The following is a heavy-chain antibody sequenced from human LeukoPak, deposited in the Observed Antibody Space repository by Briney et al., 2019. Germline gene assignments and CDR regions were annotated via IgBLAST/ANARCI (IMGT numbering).Heavy chain of an antibody. D-gene: IGHD6-19*01. CDR3: AKHPLAAVAGQFDY. Sequence: GGSLRLSCAASGFTFSSYAMSWVRQAPGKGLEWVSAISGSGGSTYYADSVKGRFTISRDISKNTLYLQMNSLRAEDTAVYYCAKHPLAAVAGQFDYWGQGTLVTVSS. CDR2: ISGSGGST. J-gene: IGHJ4*02. CDR1: GFTFSSYA. V-gene: IGHV3-23*01.